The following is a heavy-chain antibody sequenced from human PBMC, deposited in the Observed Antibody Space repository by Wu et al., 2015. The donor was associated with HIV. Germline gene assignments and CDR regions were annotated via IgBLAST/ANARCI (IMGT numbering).Heavy chain of an antibody. Sequence: QVQLVQSGAEVKKPGASVKVSCKASGYTFTSYYVHWVRQAPGEGLEWVGIINPSGGSTSYAQKFRGRVTITSDTSTSTIYMDLSSLRSEDTAVYYCARGDVTTWGQGALVTVSS. J-gene: IGHJ4*02. CDR2: INPSGGST. CDR3: ARGDVTT. D-gene: IGHD4-17*01. CDR1: GYTFTSYY. V-gene: IGHV1-46*01.